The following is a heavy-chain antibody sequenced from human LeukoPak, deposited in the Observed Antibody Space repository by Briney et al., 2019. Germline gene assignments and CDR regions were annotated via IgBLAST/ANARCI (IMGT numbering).Heavy chain of an antibody. V-gene: IGHV4-30-4*01. CDR1: GGSISSGDYY. Sequence: PSQTLSLTCTVPGGSISSGDYYWSWLRQPPGKGLEWIGYIYYSGSTYYNPSLKSRVTISVGTSKNQFSLKLSSVTAADTAVYYCARSTPSLYGDTPSAFDIWGQGTMVTVSS. J-gene: IGHJ3*02. CDR3: ARSTPSLYGDTPSAFDI. CDR2: IYYSGST. D-gene: IGHD4-17*01.